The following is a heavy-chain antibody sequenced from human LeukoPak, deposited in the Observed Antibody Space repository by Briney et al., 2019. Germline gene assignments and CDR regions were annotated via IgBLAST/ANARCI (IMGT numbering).Heavy chain of an antibody. CDR2: IRGDGSRI. D-gene: IGHD3-22*01. Sequence: GGSLRLSCVGSGLSISGFWMTWVRPAPGKGREGVANIRGDGSRIYYVDSVKGRFTISRDNAKNSLYLQMNSLRAEDTAVYYCARDSGNYYDSSGYACEYWGQGTLVTVSS. J-gene: IGHJ4*02. CDR1: GLSISGFW. V-gene: IGHV3-7*01. CDR3: ARDSGNYYDSSGYACEY.